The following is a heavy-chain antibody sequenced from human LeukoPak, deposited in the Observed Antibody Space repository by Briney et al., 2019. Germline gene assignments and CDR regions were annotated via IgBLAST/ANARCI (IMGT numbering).Heavy chain of an antibody. Sequence: GGSLRLSCAASGFTFSNYGMHWVRQAPGKGLEWVAVIWYDGSNKYYADSVKGRFTISRDNSKNTLYLQMNSLRAEDTAVYYCARDLKVTAMVSFGYWGQGTLVTVSS. J-gene: IGHJ4*02. D-gene: IGHD5-18*01. CDR2: IWYDGSNK. CDR1: GFTFSNYG. CDR3: ARDLKVTAMVSFGY. V-gene: IGHV3-33*01.